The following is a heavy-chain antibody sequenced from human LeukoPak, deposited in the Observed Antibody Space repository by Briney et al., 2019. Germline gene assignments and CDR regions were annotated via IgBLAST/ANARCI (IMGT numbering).Heavy chain of an antibody. D-gene: IGHD2-21*01. V-gene: IGHV1-24*01. Sequence: GASVKVSCKVSGYTLTELSMHWVRQAPGKGLEWMGGFDPEDGETIYAQEFQGRVTMTEDTSTDTAYMELSSLRSEDTAVYYCATRSIYCGGDCLDPFDYWGQGTLVTVSS. CDR2: FDPEDGET. CDR3: ATRSIYCGGDCLDPFDY. J-gene: IGHJ4*02. CDR1: GYTLTELS.